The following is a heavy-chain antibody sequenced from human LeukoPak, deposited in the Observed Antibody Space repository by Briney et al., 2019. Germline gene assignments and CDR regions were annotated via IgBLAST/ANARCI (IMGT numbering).Heavy chain of an antibody. CDR1: GFTLGAFA. D-gene: IGHD1-14*01. J-gene: IGHJ6*02. Sequence: HSGGSLRLSCAASGFTLGAFAMHWARQAPGKGLEWVSLINKDGSNTYYADSVKGRFTISRDNSKDSLYLQMNSLRTEDSALYYCATWAFYHNLDVWGQGITVIVSS. CDR3: ATWAFYHNLDV. CDR2: INKDGSNT. V-gene: IGHV3-43*02.